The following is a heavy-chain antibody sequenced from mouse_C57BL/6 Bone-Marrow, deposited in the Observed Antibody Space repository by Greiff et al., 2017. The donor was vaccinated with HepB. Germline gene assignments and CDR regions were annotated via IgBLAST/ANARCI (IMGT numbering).Heavy chain of an antibody. CDR3: ARSEYDYDRWYFDV. CDR2: IYPGSGNT. V-gene: IGHV1-76*01. CDR1: GYTFTDYY. Sequence: VQLQESGAELVRPGASVKLSCKASGYTFTDYYINWVKQRPGQGLEWIARIYPGSGNTYYNEKFKGKATLTAEKSSSTAYMQLSSLTSEDSAVYFCARSEYDYDRWYFDVWGTGTTVTVSS. J-gene: IGHJ1*03. D-gene: IGHD2-4*01.